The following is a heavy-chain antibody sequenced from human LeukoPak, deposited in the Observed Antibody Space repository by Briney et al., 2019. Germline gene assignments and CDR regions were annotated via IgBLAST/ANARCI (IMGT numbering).Heavy chain of an antibody. CDR3: ARGEQEMVTMSIDY. V-gene: IGHV3-48*01. CDR1: GFSFSTYS. CDR2: ISSLGSTI. J-gene: IGHJ4*02. D-gene: IGHD5-24*01. Sequence: PGGSLRLSCAASGFSFSTYSMNWVRQAPGKGLEWVSYISSLGSTIYYADSVRGRFTISRDNAKNSLYLQMNSLRAEDTAVYYCARGEQEMVTMSIDYWGQGTLVTVSS.